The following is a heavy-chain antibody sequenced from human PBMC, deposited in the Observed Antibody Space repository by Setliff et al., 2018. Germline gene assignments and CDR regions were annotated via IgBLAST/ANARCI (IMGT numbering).Heavy chain of an antibody. V-gene: IGHV3-48*04. CDR1: GFTFRKHA. Sequence: PGGSLRLSCTASGFTFRKHALAWVRQAPGKGLQWVSYINSGGTKIYYADSVEGRFTISRDNAKNSLYLQMNSLRADDTAVYYCARPGRSNYWDSFDYWGQGTLVTVSS. D-gene: IGHD3-10*01. CDR3: ARPGRSNYWDSFDY. J-gene: IGHJ4*02. CDR2: INSGGTKI.